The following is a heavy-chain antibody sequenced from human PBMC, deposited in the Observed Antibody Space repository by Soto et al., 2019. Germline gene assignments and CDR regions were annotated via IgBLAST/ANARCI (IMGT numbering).Heavy chain of an antibody. Sequence: QVQLVESGGGVVRPGRSLRLSCGASGFNFSDYGMHWVRQAPGKGLEWVAVMSYEGMNEYHADCVKGRFTISRDNSKNSLYKHWTDLRSEDSAVYYIGRGRGFGGYSYLDYWGQGTMVTVSS. V-gene: IGHV3-30*03. CDR1: GFNFSDYG. CDR2: MSYEGMNE. D-gene: IGHD3-16*01. CDR3: GRGRGFGGYSYLDY. J-gene: IGHJ4*02.